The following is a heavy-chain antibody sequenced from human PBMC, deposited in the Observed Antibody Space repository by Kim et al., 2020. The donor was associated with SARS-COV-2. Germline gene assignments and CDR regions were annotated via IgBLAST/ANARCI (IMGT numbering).Heavy chain of an antibody. Sequence: GESLKISCKGSGYSFTSYWIGWVRQMPGKGLEWMGIIYPGDSDTRYSPSFQGQVTISADKSISTAYLQWSSLKASDTAMYYCARANSRYGGKTTRGVLYYFDYWGQGTLVTVSS. CDR3: ARANSRYGGKTTRGVLYYFDY. D-gene: IGHD2-15*01. V-gene: IGHV5-51*01. CDR1: GYSFTSYW. CDR2: IYPGDSDT. J-gene: IGHJ4*02.